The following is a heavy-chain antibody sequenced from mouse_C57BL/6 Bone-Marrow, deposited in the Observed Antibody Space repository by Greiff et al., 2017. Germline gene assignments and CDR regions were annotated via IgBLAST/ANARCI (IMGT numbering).Heavy chain of an antibody. D-gene: IGHD3-2*02. CDR2: IRLKSDNYAT. V-gene: IGHV6-3*01. J-gene: IGHJ3*01. CDR1: GFTFSNYW. Sequence: DVMLVESGGGLVQPGGSMKLSCVASGFTFSNYWMNWVRQSPEKGLEWVAQIRLKSDNYATHYAESVKGRFTISRDDSKSSVYLQMNNLRAEDTGIYYCTGDSSGLFAYGGQGTLVTVSA. CDR3: TGDSSGLFAY.